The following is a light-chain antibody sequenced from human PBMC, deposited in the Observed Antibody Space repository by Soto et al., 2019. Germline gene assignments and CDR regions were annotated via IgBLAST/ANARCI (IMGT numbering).Light chain of an antibody. Sequence: ESVLTQSPGTLSLSPGERATLSCRASESVSSRYLAWYQQKPGQAPRLLIYGASSRASGIPDRFSGSGSGTDFTLTISSLEAEDSAVYYWQQYGSLPLFTFGPGTNVDI. J-gene: IGKJ3*01. CDR2: GAS. CDR1: ESVSSRY. V-gene: IGKV3-20*01. CDR3: QQYGSLPLFT.